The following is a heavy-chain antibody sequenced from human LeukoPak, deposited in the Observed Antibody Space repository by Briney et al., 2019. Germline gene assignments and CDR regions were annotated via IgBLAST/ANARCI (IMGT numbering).Heavy chain of an antibody. Sequence: GGSLILSCVGSGFSLSSYGMHWVRQAPGKGLEWVALISSYGSHQYYGDSVKGRFTLSRDDSKNTLYLQMSSLRTEDTAVYYCARDMGDIAMISDEWGQGTLVTVSS. CDR1: GFSLSSYG. V-gene: IGHV3-30*03. J-gene: IGHJ4*02. CDR2: ISSYGSHQ. D-gene: IGHD5-18*01. CDR3: ARDMGDIAMISDE.